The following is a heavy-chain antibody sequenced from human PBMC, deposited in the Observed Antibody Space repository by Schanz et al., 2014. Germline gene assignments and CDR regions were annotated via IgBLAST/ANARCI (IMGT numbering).Heavy chain of an antibody. D-gene: IGHD3-10*01. CDR2: ISGGGGTT. CDR1: GFTFENYA. J-gene: IGHJ6*02. V-gene: IGHV3-23*04. CDR3: AKDGPGGSGSYSADGGMDV. Sequence: EVQLVESGGGVVRPGGSLRLSCAASGFTFENYALTWVRQAPGKGLEWVSAISGGGGTTYYTDSVKGRFTISRDNSKSTLYLQMNSLRAEDTAVYYCAKDGPGGSGSYSADGGMDVWGQGTTVTVSS.